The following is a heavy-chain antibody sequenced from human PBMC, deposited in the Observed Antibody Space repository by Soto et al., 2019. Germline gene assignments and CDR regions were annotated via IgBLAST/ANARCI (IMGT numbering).Heavy chain of an antibody. CDR3: ASRDGYNYGEYYFDY. V-gene: IGHV1-69*12. CDR2: IIPIFGTA. Sequence: QVQLVQSGAEVKKPGSSVKVSCKASGGTFSSYAISWVRQAPGQGLEWMGEIIPIFGTANYAQKFQGRVTITADESTSTAYMELSSLISEDTAVYYCASRDGYNYGEYYFDYWGQGTLVTVSS. J-gene: IGHJ4*02. CDR1: GGTFSSYA. D-gene: IGHD5-12*01.